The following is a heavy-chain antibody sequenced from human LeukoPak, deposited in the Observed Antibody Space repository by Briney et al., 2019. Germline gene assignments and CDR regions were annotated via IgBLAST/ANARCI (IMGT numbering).Heavy chain of an antibody. CDR3: ARPIAVAGVYYFDY. D-gene: IGHD6-19*01. J-gene: IGHJ4*02. Sequence: GESLKVSCKGSGYSFTTYWIGWVRQMPGKGLEWMGIIYPGDSDTTYSPSFQGQVTISADKSISTAYLQWSSLKASDTAMYYCARPIAVAGVYYFDYSGQGTLVTVSS. CDR2: IYPGDSDT. V-gene: IGHV5-51*01. CDR1: GYSFTTYW.